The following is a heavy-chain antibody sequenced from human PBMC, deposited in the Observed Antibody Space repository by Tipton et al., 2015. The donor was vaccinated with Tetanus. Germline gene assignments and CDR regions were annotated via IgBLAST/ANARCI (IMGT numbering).Heavy chain of an antibody. CDR2: IGAAGDT. V-gene: IGHV3-13*01. CDR1: GFTFSSYD. Sequence: SGFTFSSYDMHWVRQATGKGLEWVSVIGAAGDTYYPGSVKGRFTISRENAKNSLYLQMNSLRAGDTAVYYCARPHCSDTNCYGNDAFDYWGQGTLVTVSS. CDR3: ARPHCSDTNCYGNDAFDY. D-gene: IGHD2-2*01. J-gene: IGHJ4*02.